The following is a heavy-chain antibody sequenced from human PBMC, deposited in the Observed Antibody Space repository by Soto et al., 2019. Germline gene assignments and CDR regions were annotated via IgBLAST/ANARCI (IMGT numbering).Heavy chain of an antibody. V-gene: IGHV4-30-4*01. Sequence: QVLLQESGPGLVKPSQTLSLTCTVSGGSISSGDYNWSWIRQSPGKGLEWIGHIYDSGSTYNNPSLQRRVTISVDTSKNQFSLNLSSVTAADTAVYYCARGPSGDKVDYWGQGTLVTVSS. CDR2: IYDSGST. CDR3: ARGPSGDKVDY. CDR1: GGSISSGDYN. D-gene: IGHD7-27*01. J-gene: IGHJ4*02.